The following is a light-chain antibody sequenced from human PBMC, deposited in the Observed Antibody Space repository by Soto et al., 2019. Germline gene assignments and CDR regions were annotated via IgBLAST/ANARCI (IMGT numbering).Light chain of an antibody. Sequence: EIVLTQSPGTLSLSPGERATLSCRASQSVSSSYLAWYQHKPGKAPRLLIYGASSRASGIPDRFCGSGSGTDFTLTVSRLEPEYFAVYYCQQYGRSSYTFGQGIKLEIK. CDR3: QQYGRSSYT. CDR2: GAS. J-gene: IGKJ2*01. CDR1: QSVSSSY. V-gene: IGKV3-20*01.